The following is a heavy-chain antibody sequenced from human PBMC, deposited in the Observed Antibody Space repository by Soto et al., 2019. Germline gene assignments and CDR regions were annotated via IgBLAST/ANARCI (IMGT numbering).Heavy chain of an antibody. CDR2: ISGTDGGA. CDR1: GLSSSNHA. V-gene: IGHV3-23*01. D-gene: IGHD5-18*01. CDR3: ACGGLHGYTNGGLSYFHA. Sequence: EVHLLESGGGLVQPGGSLRLSCAASGLSSSNHAMTWVRQAPGKGLEWVSGISGTDGGAYYADSVKGRFTISRDNSRSTLYLQMNSLRVEDTAVYYCACGGLHGYTNGGLSYFHAWGQGTLVTVSS. J-gene: IGHJ4*02.